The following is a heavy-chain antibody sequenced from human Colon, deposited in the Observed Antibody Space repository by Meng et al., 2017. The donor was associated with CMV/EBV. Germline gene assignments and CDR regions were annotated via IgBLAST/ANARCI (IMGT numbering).Heavy chain of an antibody. CDR2: INLWNGDI. V-gene: IGHV1-18*01. Sequence: ASVKVSCKAPGYIFNKHGINWVRQAPGRGLEWMGWINLWNGDIKYAQKFQGRLTVSADTSTSTAHMELRSLTSDDTAVYYCARDLFSPGGNSCFDNWGQGTVVTVSS. D-gene: IGHD3-16*01. CDR1: GYIFNKHG. J-gene: IGHJ4*02. CDR3: ARDLFSPGGNSCFDN.